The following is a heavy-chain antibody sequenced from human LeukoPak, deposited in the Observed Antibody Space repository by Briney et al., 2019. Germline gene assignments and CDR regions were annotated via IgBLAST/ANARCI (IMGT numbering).Heavy chain of an antibody. Sequence: GGSLRLSCAASGFTFSSYAMHWVRQAPGKGLEYVSAINSDGGKIYYANSVKGRFTISRDNSKNALYLQMGSLKAEDMAVYYCAREAPNWEIHLDYWGQGTLVTVSS. CDR1: GFTFSSYA. CDR3: AREAPNWEIHLDY. D-gene: IGHD7-27*01. J-gene: IGHJ4*02. V-gene: IGHV3-64*01. CDR2: INSDGGKI.